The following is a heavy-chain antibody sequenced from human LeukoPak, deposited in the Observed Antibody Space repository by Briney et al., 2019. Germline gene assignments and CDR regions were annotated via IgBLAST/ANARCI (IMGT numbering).Heavy chain of an antibody. CDR3: ARARHRTGYCSGGSCYSGFDY. Sequence: SETLSLTCTVSGGSPSSYYWSWIRQPPGKGLEWIGYIYYSGSTNYNPSLKSRVTISVDTSKNQSSLKLSSVTAADTAVYYCARARHRTGYCSGGSCYSGFDYWGQGTLVTVSS. CDR2: IYYSGST. D-gene: IGHD2-15*01. V-gene: IGHV4-59*01. CDR1: GGSPSSYY. J-gene: IGHJ4*02.